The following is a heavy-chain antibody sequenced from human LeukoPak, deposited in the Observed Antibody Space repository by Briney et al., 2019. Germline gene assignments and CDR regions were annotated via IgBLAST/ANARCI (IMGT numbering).Heavy chain of an antibody. CDR1: GFTFKNYG. J-gene: IGHJ4*02. CDR2: IRYDGSNK. D-gene: IGHD7-27*01. V-gene: IGHV3-33*08. Sequence: GTSLRLSCAASGFTFKNYGMHWVRQAPGKGLEWVAFIRYDGSNKYYADSVKGRFTISRDNAMSSLYLQMNSLRAEDTAAYYCGRGHWGLDYWGQGTLVTVSS. CDR3: GRGHWGLDY.